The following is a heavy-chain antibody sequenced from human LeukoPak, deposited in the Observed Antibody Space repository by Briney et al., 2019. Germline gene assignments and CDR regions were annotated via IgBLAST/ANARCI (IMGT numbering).Heavy chain of an antibody. CDR1: GGSFSGYY. CDR2: INHSGST. Sequence: PSETLSLTCAVYGGSFSGYYWSWIRQPPGKGLEWIGEINHSGSTNYNPSLKSRVTISVDTSKNQFSLKLGSVTAADTAVYYCARGLYSSSWYVGRTPFDYWGQGTLVTVSS. V-gene: IGHV4-34*01. CDR3: ARGLYSSSWYVGRTPFDY. D-gene: IGHD6-13*01. J-gene: IGHJ4*02.